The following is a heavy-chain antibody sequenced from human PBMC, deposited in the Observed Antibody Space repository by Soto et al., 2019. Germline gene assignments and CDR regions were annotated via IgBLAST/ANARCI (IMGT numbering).Heavy chain of an antibody. CDR1: GGSISSSSYY. Sequence: QLQLQESGPGLVKPSETLSLTCTVSGGSISSSSYYWGWIRQPPGKGLEWIGSIYYSGSTYYNPSLKSRVTISVDTSKNQFSLKLSSVTAADTAVYYCASEAEQYSGYDTTDPFDYWGQGTLVTVSS. CDR3: ASEAEQYSGYDTTDPFDY. V-gene: IGHV4-39*01. J-gene: IGHJ4*02. D-gene: IGHD5-12*01. CDR2: IYYSGST.